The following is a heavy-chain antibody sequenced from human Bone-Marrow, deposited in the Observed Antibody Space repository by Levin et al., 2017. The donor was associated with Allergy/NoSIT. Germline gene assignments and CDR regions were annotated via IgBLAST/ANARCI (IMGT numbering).Heavy chain of an antibody. J-gene: IGHJ5*01. CDR3: VKDKYTYGPMFDF. D-gene: IGHD3-10*01. CDR2: ISWGSGII. CDR1: GFTFYDYA. V-gene: IGHV3-9*01. Sequence: GGSLRLSCEASGFTFYDYAMHWVRQAPGKGLEWVSGISWGSGIIAYADSVKGRFTISRDNVKNSLYLQMNSLRPEDTALYYCVKDKYTYGPMFDFWGQGTPVTVSS.